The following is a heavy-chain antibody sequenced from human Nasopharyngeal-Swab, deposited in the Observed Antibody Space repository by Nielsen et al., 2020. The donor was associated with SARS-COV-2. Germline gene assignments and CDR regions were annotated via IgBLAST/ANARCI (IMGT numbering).Heavy chain of an antibody. CDR3: ARDGFWGLRLGELSLYLAGMDV. D-gene: IGHD3-16*02. V-gene: IGHV1-46*01. CDR1: GYTFTGYY. CDR2: INPSGGST. J-gene: IGHJ6*02. Sequence: ASVKVSCKASGYTFTGYYMHWVRQAPGQGLEWMGIINPSGGSTSYAQKFQGRVTMTRDTSTSTVHMELSSLRSEDTAVYYCARDGFWGLRLGELSLYLAGMDVWGQGTTVTVSS.